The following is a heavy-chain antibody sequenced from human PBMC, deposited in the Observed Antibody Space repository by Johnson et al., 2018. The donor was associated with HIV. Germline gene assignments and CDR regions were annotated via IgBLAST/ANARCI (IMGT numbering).Heavy chain of an antibody. V-gene: IGHV3-30*02. CDR2: IRYDGSNK. CDR1: GFTFSSYG. D-gene: IGHD2-21*02. Sequence: QVQLVESGGGVVQPGGSLRLSCAASGFTFSSYGMHWVRQAPGKGLEWVAFIRYDGSNKYYADSVKGRFTISRDNSKNTLYLQMNSRRAEDTAVYYCAKTIVVVTADAFDIWGQGTMVTVSS. J-gene: IGHJ3*02. CDR3: AKTIVVVTADAFDI.